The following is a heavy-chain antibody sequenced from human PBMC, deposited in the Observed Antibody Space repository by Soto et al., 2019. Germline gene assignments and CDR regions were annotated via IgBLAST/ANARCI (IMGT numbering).Heavy chain of an antibody. V-gene: IGHV4-34*01. D-gene: IGHD2-15*01. CDR3: ARFPRQWRYAFDY. CDR1: GGSFSGYY. CDR2: INHSGST. J-gene: IGHJ4*02. Sequence: SETLSLTGAVYGGSFSGYYWSWIRQPPGKGLEWIGEINHSGSTNYNPSLKSRVTISVDTSKNQFSLKLSSVTAADTAVYYCARFPRQWRYAFDYWGQGTLVTVPQ.